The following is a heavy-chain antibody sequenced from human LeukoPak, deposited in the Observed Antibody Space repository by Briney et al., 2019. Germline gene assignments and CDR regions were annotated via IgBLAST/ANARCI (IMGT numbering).Heavy chain of an antibody. CDR1: GFTFRNYW. CDR2: IKQDGSDR. CDR3: VRNLAVAGTCFDS. Sequence: QSGGSLRLSCAASGFTFRNYWMSWVRQVPGTGLEWVANIKQDGSDRNYVTSVRGRFTISRDNAESTLYLQMNSLRAEDTAVYYCVRNLAVAGTCFDSLGQGTLVTRPS. J-gene: IGHJ4*02. D-gene: IGHD6-19*01. V-gene: IGHV3-7*03.